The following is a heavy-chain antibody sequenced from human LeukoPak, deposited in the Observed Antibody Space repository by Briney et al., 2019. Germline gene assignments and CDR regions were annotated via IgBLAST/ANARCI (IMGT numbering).Heavy chain of an antibody. CDR3: ARASSSLGYCSSTSCPFDP. V-gene: IGHV1-46*01. J-gene: IGHJ5*02. D-gene: IGHD2-2*01. CDR1: GYTFTHHG. CDR2: INPSGGST. Sequence: ASVTVSCKASGYTFTHHGISWVRQAPGQGLEWMGIINPSGGSTSYAQKFQGRVTMTRDTSTSTVYMELSSLRSEDTAVYYCARASSSLGYCSSTSCPFDPWGQGTLVPSPQ.